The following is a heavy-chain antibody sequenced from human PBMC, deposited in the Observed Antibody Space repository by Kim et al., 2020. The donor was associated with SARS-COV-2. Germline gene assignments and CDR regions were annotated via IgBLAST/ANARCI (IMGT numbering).Heavy chain of an antibody. J-gene: IGHJ6*02. CDR3: ATAVSQTYYYGMDV. CDR1: GFTFSNYA. D-gene: IGHD2-8*01. Sequence: GGSLRLSCAASGFTFSNYAMNWVRQAPGKGLEWVSAITADPGSTYYVDSVKGRFTISRDNSKNTLSLQMSSLRAEDTAVYYCATAVSQTYYYGMDVWGQGTLVTVSS. V-gene: IGHV3-23*01. CDR2: ITADPGST.